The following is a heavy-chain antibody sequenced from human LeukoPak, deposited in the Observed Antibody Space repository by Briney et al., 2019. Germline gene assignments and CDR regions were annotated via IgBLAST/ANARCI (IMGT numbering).Heavy chain of an antibody. J-gene: IGHJ4*02. CDR1: GFTFSSYS. Sequence: GGSLRLSCAASGFTFSSYSMNWVRQAPGKGLEWVSSISSSSSYIYYADSVKGRFTISRDNAKNSLYPQMNSLRAEDTAVYYCAREGEQLVPGSNYFDYWGQGTLVTVSS. CDR3: AREGEQLVPGSNYFDY. D-gene: IGHD6-6*01. V-gene: IGHV3-21*01. CDR2: ISSSSSYI.